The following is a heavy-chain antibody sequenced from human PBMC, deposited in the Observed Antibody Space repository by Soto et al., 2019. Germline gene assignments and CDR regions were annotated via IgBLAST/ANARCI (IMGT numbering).Heavy chain of an antibody. D-gene: IGHD3-22*01. Sequence: GASVKVSCKASGYIFTGYYMHWVRQAPGQGLEWMGWINPNSGGTNYAQKFQGRVTMTRDTSISTAYMELSRLRSDDTAVYYCARDRDLYYYDSSGYYFDYWGQGTLVTVSS. J-gene: IGHJ4*02. CDR3: ARDRDLYYYDSSGYYFDY. V-gene: IGHV1-2*02. CDR2: INPNSGGT. CDR1: GYIFTGYY.